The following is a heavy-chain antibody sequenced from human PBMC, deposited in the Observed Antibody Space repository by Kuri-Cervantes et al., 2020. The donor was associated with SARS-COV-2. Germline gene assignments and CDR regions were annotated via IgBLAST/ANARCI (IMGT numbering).Heavy chain of an antibody. Sequence: LSLTCAASGFTFSSYGMHWVRQAPGKGLEWVSSISSSSSYIYYADSVKGRFTISRDNAKNSLYLQMNSLRAEDTAVYYCARTSLTGYWYFDLWGRGTLVTGSS. CDR3: ARTSLTGYWYFDL. CDR2: ISSSSSYI. CDR1: GFTFSSYG. D-gene: IGHD1-14*01. V-gene: IGHV3-21*01. J-gene: IGHJ2*01.